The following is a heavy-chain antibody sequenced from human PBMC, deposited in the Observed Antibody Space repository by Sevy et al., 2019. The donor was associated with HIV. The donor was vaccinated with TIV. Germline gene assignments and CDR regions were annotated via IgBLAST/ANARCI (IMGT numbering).Heavy chain of an antibody. CDR2: IYYSGST. D-gene: IGHD3-3*01. CDR3: ARLRFFGYFDY. CDR1: GGSISSSSYY. J-gene: IGHJ4*02. V-gene: IGHV4-39*01. Sequence: SETLSLTCTVSGGSISSSSYYWGWIRQPPGKGLEWIGSIYYSGSTYYNPSLKSRVTISVDTSKNQFSLKLSSVTAADTAVYYCARLRFFGYFDYWGQGTLVTVSS.